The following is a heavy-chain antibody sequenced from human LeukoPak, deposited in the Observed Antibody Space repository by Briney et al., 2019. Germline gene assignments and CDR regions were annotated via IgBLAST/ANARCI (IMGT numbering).Heavy chain of an antibody. CDR3: ARDLEWLGYFDL. Sequence: ASVTVSCKASGYTFTGYYMHWVRQAPGQGLEWMGWINPNSGGTNYAQKFQGRVTMTRDTSISTAYMELSRLRSDDTAVYYCARDLEWLGYFDLWGRGTLVTVSS. V-gene: IGHV1-2*02. CDR2: INPNSGGT. D-gene: IGHD6-19*01. CDR1: GYTFTGYY. J-gene: IGHJ2*01.